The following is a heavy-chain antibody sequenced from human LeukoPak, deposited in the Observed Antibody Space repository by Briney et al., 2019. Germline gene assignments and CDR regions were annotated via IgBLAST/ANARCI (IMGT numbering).Heavy chain of an antibody. CDR3: ASLGRADY. CDR2: ISSNGGST. D-gene: IGHD2-15*01. J-gene: IGHJ4*02. CDR1: GFTFSSYA. Sequence: PGGSLRLSCAASGFTFSSYAMHWVRQAPRKGLEYVSAISSNGGSTYYANSVKGRFTISRDNSKNTLYLQMGSLRAEDMAVYYCASLGRADYWGQGTLVTVSS. V-gene: IGHV3-64*01.